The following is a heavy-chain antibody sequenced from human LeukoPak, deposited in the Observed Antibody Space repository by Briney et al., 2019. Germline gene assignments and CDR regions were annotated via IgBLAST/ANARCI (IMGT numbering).Heavy chain of an antibody. Sequence: SETLSLTCTVSGGSISSGGYYWSWIRQHPGKGLEWIGYIYYSGSTYYNPSLKSRVTISVDTSKNQFSLKLSSVTAADTAVYYCARARYGSSGYYTTWGQGTLVTVSS. D-gene: IGHD3-22*01. CDR2: IYYSGST. CDR1: GGSISSGGYY. V-gene: IGHV4-31*03. J-gene: IGHJ5*02. CDR3: ARARYGSSGYYTT.